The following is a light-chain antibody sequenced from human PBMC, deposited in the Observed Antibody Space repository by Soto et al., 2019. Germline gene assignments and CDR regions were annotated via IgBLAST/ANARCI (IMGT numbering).Light chain of an antibody. CDR2: GGS. CDR3: QQFDSSRIYS. CDR1: QSVTSTY. J-gene: IGKJ2*03. V-gene: IGKV3-20*01. Sequence: EILLTQSPGTLSLSPGETATLSCRASQSVTSTYLAWYQQRPGQSPRLIIYGGSTRATGFPDRFSGGGSGTNFTLTISRLEPEDSAVYYFHWQQFDSSRIYSFGQGTKLEI.